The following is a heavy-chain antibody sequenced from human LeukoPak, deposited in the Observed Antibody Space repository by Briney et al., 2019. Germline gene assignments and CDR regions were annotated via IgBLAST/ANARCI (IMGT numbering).Heavy chain of an antibody. CDR2: IRGGGGST. D-gene: IGHD5-18*01. V-gene: IGHV3-23*01. CDR3: AKFMWDTAMGPFDS. J-gene: IGHJ4*02. Sequence: GGSLRLSSAASGFTFSSYAMSWVRQAPRKGLEWVSAIRGGGGSTYYADSVKGRFTISRDNSKNTLYLQMNSLRAEDTAVYYCAKFMWDTAMGPFDSWGQGTLVTVSS. CDR1: GFTFSSYA.